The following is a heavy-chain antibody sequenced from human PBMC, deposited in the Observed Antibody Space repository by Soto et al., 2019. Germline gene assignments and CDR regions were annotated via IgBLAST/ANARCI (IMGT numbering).Heavy chain of an antibody. Sequence: ASVKVSCKASGYTFTNNVIHWLCQAPGQTLEWMGWIHTAKGNTKYSQEFEARVTLTRDTAASTAYMELNSLRSDDTAVYYCARDPIWTYTWNYARLNYLDPWGQGTLVTVSS. CDR1: GYTFTNNV. J-gene: IGHJ5*02. CDR3: ARDPIWTYTWNYARLNYLDP. V-gene: IGHV1-3*04. D-gene: IGHD1-7*01. CDR2: IHTAKGNT.